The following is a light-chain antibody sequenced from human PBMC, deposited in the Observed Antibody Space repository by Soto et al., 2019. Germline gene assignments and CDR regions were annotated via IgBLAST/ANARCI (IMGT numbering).Light chain of an antibody. J-gene: IGKJ1*01. Sequence: AIRMTQSPSSFSASTGDRVTITCRASQGISSYLAWYKQKPGKAPKLLIYAASTLQSGVPSRFSGSGSGTDFTLTISCLQSEDFATYYCQQYYSYPQTFGQGNKVEIK. CDR2: AAS. CDR3: QQYYSYPQT. CDR1: QGISSY. V-gene: IGKV1-8*01.